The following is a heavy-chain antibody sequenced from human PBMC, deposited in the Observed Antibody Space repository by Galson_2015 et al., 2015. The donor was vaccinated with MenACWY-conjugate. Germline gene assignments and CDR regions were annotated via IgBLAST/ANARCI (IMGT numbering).Heavy chain of an antibody. CDR3: AKSPRIRSDFDY. CDR1: GFTFDNYA. CDR2: ISSSGGRT. Sequence: SLRLSCAASGFTFDNYAMYWVRQAPGKGLEWVSSISSSGGRTFYADSVKGRFTISRDNSKNTLYLQMNSLTADDTAVYYCAKSPRIRSDFDYWGRGTLVTVSS. D-gene: IGHD4-17*01. J-gene: IGHJ4*02. V-gene: IGHV3-23*01.